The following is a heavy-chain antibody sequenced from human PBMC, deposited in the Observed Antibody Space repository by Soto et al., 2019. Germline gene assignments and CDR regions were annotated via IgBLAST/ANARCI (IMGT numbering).Heavy chain of an antibody. CDR2: INHSGST. CDR1: SGSVSTYY. V-gene: IGHV4-34*01. CDR3: ARDACSGGSCYSSPTDYYYYGMDV. Sequence: SETLSLTCTVSSGSVSTYYWSWIRQPAGKGLEWIGEINHSGSTNYNPSLKSRVTISVDTSKNQFSLKLSSVTAADTAVYYCARDACSGGSCYSSPTDYYYYGMDVWGQGTTVTVSS. D-gene: IGHD2-15*01. J-gene: IGHJ6*02.